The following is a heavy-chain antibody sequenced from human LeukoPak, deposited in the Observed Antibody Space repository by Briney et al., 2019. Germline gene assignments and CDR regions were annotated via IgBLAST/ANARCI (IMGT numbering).Heavy chain of an antibody. CDR1: GFIFNSYA. J-gene: IGHJ4*02. V-gene: IGHV3-23*01. D-gene: IGHD1-26*01. CDR3: AKGSRGNYDY. Sequence: GGSLRLSCAASGFIFNSYAMAWVRQAPEKGLEWVSSIIDSGISTYYADSVKGRFTISRDNSKNTLYLQMNSLRAEDTAVYYCAKGSRGNYDYWGQGTLVTVSP. CDR2: IIDSGIST.